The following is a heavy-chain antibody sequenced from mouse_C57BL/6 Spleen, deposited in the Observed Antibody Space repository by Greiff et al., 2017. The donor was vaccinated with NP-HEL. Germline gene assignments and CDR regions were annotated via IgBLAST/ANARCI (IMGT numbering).Heavy chain of an antibody. CDR2: IYPGSGST. CDR1: GYTFTSYW. CDR3: ARQSNYDFDV. D-gene: IGHD2-5*01. V-gene: IGHV1-55*01. J-gene: IGHJ1*03. Sequence: QVQLKQPGAELVKPGASVKMSCKASGYTFTSYWITWVKQRPGQGLEWIGDIYPGSGSTNYNEKFKSKATLTVDTSSSTAYMQLSSLTSEDSAVYYCARQSNYDFDVWGTGTTVTVSS.